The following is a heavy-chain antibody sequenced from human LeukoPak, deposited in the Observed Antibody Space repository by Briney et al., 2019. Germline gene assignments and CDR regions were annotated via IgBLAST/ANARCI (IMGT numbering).Heavy chain of an antibody. D-gene: IGHD5-18*01. J-gene: IGHJ4*02. CDR1: GGSISSYY. V-gene: IGHV4-4*09. Sequence: SETLSLTCTVSGGSISSYYWSWIRQPPGKGLEWIGYIYTSGSTSYNPSLKSRVTISVDTSKNQFSLKLSSVTAADTAVYYCARRRGGYSYGLDYWGQGTLVTVSS. CDR2: IYTSGST. CDR3: ARRRGGYSYGLDY.